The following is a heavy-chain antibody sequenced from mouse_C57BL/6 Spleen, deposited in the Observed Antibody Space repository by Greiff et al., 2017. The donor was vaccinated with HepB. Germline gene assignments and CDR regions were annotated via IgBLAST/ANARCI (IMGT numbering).Heavy chain of an antibody. CDR1: GFTFSSYA. CDR2: ISDGGSYT. V-gene: IGHV5-4*01. CDR3: AREGITTVVASYYYAMDY. J-gene: IGHJ4*01. D-gene: IGHD1-1*01. Sequence: EVQLVESGGGLVKPGGSLKLSCAASGFTFSSYAMSWVRQTPEKRLEWVATISDGGSYTYYPDNVKGRFTISRDNAKNNLYLQMSHLKSEDTAMYYCAREGITTVVASYYYAMDYWGQGTSVTVSS.